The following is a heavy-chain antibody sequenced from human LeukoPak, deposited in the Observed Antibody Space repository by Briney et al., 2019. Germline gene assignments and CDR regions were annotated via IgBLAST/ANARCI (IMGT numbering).Heavy chain of an antibody. J-gene: IGHJ3*02. CDR3: ARRRARYSSSSHAFDI. CDR2: ISSSSSTI. D-gene: IGHD6-6*01. CDR1: GFTFSSYS. V-gene: IGHV3-48*04. Sequence: GGSLRLSCAASGFTFSSYSMNWVRQAPGKGLEWVSYISSSSSTIYYADSVKGRFTISRDNAKNSLYLQMNSLRAEDTAVYYCARRRARYSSSSHAFDIWGQGTMVTVSS.